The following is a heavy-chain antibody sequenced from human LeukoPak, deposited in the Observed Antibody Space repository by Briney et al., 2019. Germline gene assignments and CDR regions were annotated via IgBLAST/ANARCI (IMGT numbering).Heavy chain of an antibody. CDR2: INPSGVST. CDR3: ARGASLSSGWRYYYYMDV. D-gene: IGHD6-19*01. J-gene: IGHJ6*03. CDR1: GYSLTSYY. Sequence: ASVKVSCKASGYSLTSYYMHWVRQAPGQGLEWMGIINPSGVSTSYAQKFQYRVTMTRDTSTSTVYMELSSLKSEDTAVYYCARGASLSSGWRYYYYMDVWGKGTTVTVSS. V-gene: IGHV1-46*03.